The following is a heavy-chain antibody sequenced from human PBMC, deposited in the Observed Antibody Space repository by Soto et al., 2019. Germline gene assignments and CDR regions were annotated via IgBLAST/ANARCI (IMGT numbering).Heavy chain of an antibody. CDR1: GFTFSSYA. J-gene: IGHJ4*02. Sequence: QVQLVESGGGVVQPGRSLRLSCAASGFTFSSYAMHWVRQAPGKGLEWVAVISYDGSNKYYADSVKGRFTISRDNSKNTLYLQMNSLRAEDTAVYYCARGFFYCSSTSCYTEADYWGQGTLVTVSS. CDR2: ISYDGSNK. D-gene: IGHD2-2*02. V-gene: IGHV3-30-3*01. CDR3: ARGFFYCSSTSCYTEADY.